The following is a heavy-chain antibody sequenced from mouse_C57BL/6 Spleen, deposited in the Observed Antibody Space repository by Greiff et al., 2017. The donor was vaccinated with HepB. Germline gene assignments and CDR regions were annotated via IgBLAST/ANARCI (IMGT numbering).Heavy chain of an antibody. V-gene: IGHV5-17*01. J-gene: IGHJ3*01. CDR1: GFTFSDYG. CDR2: ISSGSSTI. CDR3: ARLDSSGLVY. Sequence: EVKLEESGGGLVKPGGSLKLSCAASGFTFSDYGMHWVRQAPEKGLEWVAYISSGSSTIYYADTVKGRFTISRDNAKNTLFLQMTSLRSEDTAMYYCARLDSSGLVYWGQGTLVTVSA. D-gene: IGHD3-2*02.